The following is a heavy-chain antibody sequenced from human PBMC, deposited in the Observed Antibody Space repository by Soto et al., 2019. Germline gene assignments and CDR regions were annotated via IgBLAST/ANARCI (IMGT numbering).Heavy chain of an antibody. V-gene: IGHV4-31*03. Sequence: QVQLQESGPGLVKPSQTLSLTCTVSGGSISSGGYYWSWIRQHPGKGLEWIGYIYYSGSTYYNPSLKSRVTISVDTSKNQFSLKLSSVTAADTAVYYCARYSYTPPTEYYGMDVWGQGTTVTVSS. D-gene: IGHD2-21*01. CDR3: ARYSYTPPTEYYGMDV. J-gene: IGHJ6*02. CDR2: IYYSGST. CDR1: GGSISSGGYY.